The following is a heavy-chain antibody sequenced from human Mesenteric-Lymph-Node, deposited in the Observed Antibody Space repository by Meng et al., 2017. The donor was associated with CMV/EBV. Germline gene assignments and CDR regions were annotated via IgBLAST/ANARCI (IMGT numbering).Heavy chain of an antibody. CDR2: IKQDGSIK. Sequence: GESLKISCAVSGFTFDSYWMSWVRQAPGKGLEWVANIKQDGSIKYYVDSVKGRFTISRDNSKNSLYLQMNSLRTKDTALYYCGKDYCSSTNCPRRAFDIWGQETMVTVSS. J-gene: IGHJ3*02. D-gene: IGHD2-2*01. V-gene: IGHV3-7*03. CDR1: GFTFDSYW. CDR3: GKDYCSSTNCPRRAFDI.